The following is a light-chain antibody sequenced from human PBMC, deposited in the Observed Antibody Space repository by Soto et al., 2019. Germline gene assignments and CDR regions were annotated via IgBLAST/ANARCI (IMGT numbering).Light chain of an antibody. J-gene: IGKJ1*01. V-gene: IGKV1-5*03. CDR3: QQYQGYWT. Sequence: DIQMTQSPSTLSASVGDRVTITCRASQSISRQLAWYQQKPGKAPNLLIYQASNLEAGVPSRFTGSGAGTDSPLTISRLPPDDSASYCCQQYQGYWTFGQGTKVEVK. CDR1: QSISRQ. CDR2: QAS.